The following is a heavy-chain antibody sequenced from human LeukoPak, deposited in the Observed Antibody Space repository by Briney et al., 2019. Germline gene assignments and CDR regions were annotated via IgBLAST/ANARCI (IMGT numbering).Heavy chain of an antibody. J-gene: IGHJ4*02. Sequence: SETLSLTCAVYGGSFSGYYWSWIRQPPGKGLEWIGEINHSGSTNYNPSLKSRVTISVDTSKNQFSLKLSSVTAADTAVYYCAIRFLEDFDYWGQGTLVTVSS. CDR3: AIRFLEDFDY. CDR1: GGSFSGYY. CDR2: INHSGST. D-gene: IGHD3-3*01. V-gene: IGHV4-34*01.